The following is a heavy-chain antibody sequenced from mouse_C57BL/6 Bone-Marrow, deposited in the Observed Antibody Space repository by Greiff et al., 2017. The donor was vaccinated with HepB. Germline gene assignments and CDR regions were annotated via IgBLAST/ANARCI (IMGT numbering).Heavy chain of an antibody. CDR1: GYTFTSYW. J-gene: IGHJ2*01. Sequence: VKLVESGAELVKPGASVKMSCKASGYTFTSYWITWVKQRPGQGLEWIGDIYPGSGSTNYNEKFKSKATLTVDTSSSTASMQLSSLTSEDSAVYYCASHYYGSLYWGQGTTLTVSS. D-gene: IGHD1-1*01. V-gene: IGHV1-55*01. CDR2: IYPGSGST. CDR3: ASHYYGSLY.